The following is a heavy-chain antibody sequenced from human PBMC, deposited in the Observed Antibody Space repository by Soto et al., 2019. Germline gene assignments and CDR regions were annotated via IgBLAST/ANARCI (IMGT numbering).Heavy chain of an antibody. V-gene: IGHV3-7*01. Sequence: EVQLVESGGGLVQPGGSLRLSCATSGFTFGTYWMTWVRQAPGKGLEWVANIKENGDEKYYVDSVKGRFTISRDNAENSLYLQMSSLRVEDTALDYCARTKGAVAFDIWGQGTMVTVSS. CDR2: IKENGDEK. CDR3: ARTKGAVAFDI. J-gene: IGHJ3*02. D-gene: IGHD3-16*01. CDR1: GFTFGTYW.